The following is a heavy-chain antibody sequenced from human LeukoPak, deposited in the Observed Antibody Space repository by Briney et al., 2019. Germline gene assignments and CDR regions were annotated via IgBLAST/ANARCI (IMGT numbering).Heavy chain of an antibody. J-gene: IGHJ4*02. Sequence: SETLSLTCAVYGGSFSGYYWSWIRQPAGKGLEWIGRIYTSGSTNYNPSLKSRVTISVDTSKNQFSLKLSSVTAADTAVYYCARGTSYGGDYWGQGTLVTVSS. CDR2: IYTSGST. CDR1: GGSFSGYY. CDR3: ARGTSYGGDY. V-gene: IGHV4-59*10. D-gene: IGHD4-23*01.